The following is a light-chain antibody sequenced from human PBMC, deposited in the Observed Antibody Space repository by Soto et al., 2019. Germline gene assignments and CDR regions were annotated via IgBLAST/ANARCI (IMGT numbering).Light chain of an antibody. J-gene: IGLJ1*01. CDR3: LSHSGSSNV. Sequence: QSALTQPPSASGSPGQSVAISCTGTSRDVGASDYVSWYQQLSGKAPKLLLYEVNKRPSGVPDRFSGSKSGNTASLTVSALQADDEADYYCLSHSGSSNVLGTGTKLTVL. V-gene: IGLV2-8*01. CDR1: SRDVGASDY. CDR2: EVN.